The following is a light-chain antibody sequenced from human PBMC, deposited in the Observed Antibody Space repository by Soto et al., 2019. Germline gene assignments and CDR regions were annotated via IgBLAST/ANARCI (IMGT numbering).Light chain of an antibody. J-gene: IGKJ4*01. CDR1: QSVLYSSNNKNY. Sequence: DIVMTQSPDSLAVSLGERATINCKSSQSVLYSSNNKNYLAWYQQKPGQPPKLLIQWASTRESGVPDRFSGSGSGTDFTLTISILQAEDVAVYYCQQYYGAPLAFGGGTKVEIK. CDR2: WAS. V-gene: IGKV4-1*01. CDR3: QQYYGAPLA.